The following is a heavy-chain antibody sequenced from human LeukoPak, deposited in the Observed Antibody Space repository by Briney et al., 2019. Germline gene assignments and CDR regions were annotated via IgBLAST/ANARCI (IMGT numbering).Heavy chain of an antibody. CDR3: AREAKSINLPGY. CDR2: INPNSGGT. D-gene: IGHD1-14*01. CDR1: GYTFTGYY. Sequence: ASVKVSCKASGYTFTGYYMHWVRQAPGQGLEWMGWINPNSGGTNYAQKFQGRVTMTRDTSISTAYMELSRLRSDDTAVYYCAREAKSINLPGYWGQGTLVTVSS. V-gene: IGHV1-2*02. J-gene: IGHJ4*02.